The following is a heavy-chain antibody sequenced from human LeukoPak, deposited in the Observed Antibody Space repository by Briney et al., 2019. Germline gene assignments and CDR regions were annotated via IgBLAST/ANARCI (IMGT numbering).Heavy chain of an antibody. V-gene: IGHV3-23*01. CDR1: GFTFSSYA. CDR2: ITDSGGST. D-gene: IGHD3-3*01. CDR3: ARDFWNRRFDY. J-gene: IGHJ4*02. Sequence: PGGSLRLSCAASGFTFSSYAMSWVRQAPRKGLEWVSLITDSGGSTYYADSVKGRFTISRDNSKNTLYLQMNSLRAEDTAVYYCARDFWNRRFDYWGQGTLVTVSS.